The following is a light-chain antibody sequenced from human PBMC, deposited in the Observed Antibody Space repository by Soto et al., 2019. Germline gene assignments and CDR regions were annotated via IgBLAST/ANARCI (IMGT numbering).Light chain of an antibody. J-gene: IGLJ1*01. CDR3: GTWDTSLRSCV. Sequence: QSVLTQPPSVSTAPGQKVTISCSGDTSNIGYHHVRWYRQFPGTAPRLLIYDTSKRPSGIPGRFSGSKSGTSATLVITGLQTGDEADYYCGTWDTSLRSCVFGSGTKLTVL. V-gene: IGLV1-51*01. CDR2: DTS. CDR1: TSNIGYHH.